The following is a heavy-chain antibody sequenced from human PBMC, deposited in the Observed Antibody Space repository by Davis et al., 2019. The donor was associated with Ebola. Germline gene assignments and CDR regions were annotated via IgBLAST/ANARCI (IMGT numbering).Heavy chain of an antibody. CDR1: GFPFSSYS. CDR3: ARDGYSNYYYYGMDV. J-gene: IGHJ6*02. CDR2: ISSNNNYI. Sequence: GESLKISCGASGFPFSSYSMNWVRQAPGKGLEWISSISSNNNYIHYADSMKGRFTISRDNAKNSLYLQMNSLRAEDTAVYYCARDGYSNYYYYGMDVWGQGTTVTVSS. V-gene: IGHV3-21*01. D-gene: IGHD5-12*01.